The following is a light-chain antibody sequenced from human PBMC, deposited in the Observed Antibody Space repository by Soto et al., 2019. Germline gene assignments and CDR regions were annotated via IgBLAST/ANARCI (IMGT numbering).Light chain of an antibody. V-gene: IGLV2-14*01. CDR1: SSVVDAYNY. CDR2: EVT. Sequence: HSALSQPASVSGSPGQSITISCTGISSVVDAYNYVSWYQQHPGKAPKLMIYEVTNRPSGVSNRFSGSKSDYTASLTISGLQAEDEADYYCSSYTTAFFYVFGTGTKLTVL. J-gene: IGLJ1*01. CDR3: SSYTTAFFYV.